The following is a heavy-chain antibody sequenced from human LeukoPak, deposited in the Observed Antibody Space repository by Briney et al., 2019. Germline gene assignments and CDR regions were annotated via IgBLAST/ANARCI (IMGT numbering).Heavy chain of an antibody. CDR1: GFTFSSYW. J-gene: IGHJ4*02. V-gene: IGHV3-7*01. CDR2: IKQDGSEK. Sequence: GGSLRLSCAASGFTFSSYWMSWVRQAPGKGLEWVANIKQDGSEKYYVDSVKGRFTISRDNAKNSLYLQMNSLRAEDTAVYYCARDGERHSGSYADYWGQGTLVTVSS. CDR3: ARDGERHSGSYADY. D-gene: IGHD1-26*01.